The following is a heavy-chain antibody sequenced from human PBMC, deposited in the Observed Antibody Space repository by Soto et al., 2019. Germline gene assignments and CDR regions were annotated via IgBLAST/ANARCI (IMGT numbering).Heavy chain of an antibody. CDR3: ARDYYDSSGYYSAFDI. D-gene: IGHD3-22*01. CDR1: GFTFSTYS. Sequence: GGSLRLSCAASGFTFSTYSMNWVRQAPGKGLEWVSYISSSSSTIFYTDSVKGRFTVSRDNAKNSLYLQMNSLRAEDTAVYYCARDYYDSSGYYSAFDIWGQGTMVTVSS. V-gene: IGHV3-48*01. CDR2: ISSSSSTI. J-gene: IGHJ3*02.